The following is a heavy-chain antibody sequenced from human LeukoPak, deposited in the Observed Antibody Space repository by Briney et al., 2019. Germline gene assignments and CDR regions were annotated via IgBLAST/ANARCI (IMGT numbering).Heavy chain of an antibody. J-gene: IGHJ4*02. Sequence: GGSLRLSCAASGFTFNGYWMSWVRQAPGKGLEWVANIQQDGSEKKYVDSVKGRFTISRDNAKNSLYLQMDSLRAEVTAVYYCVRLRYTYGKNFDCWGQGTLVTVSS. V-gene: IGHV3-7*01. CDR2: IQQDGSEK. CDR1: GFTFNGYW. CDR3: VRLRYTYGKNFDC. D-gene: IGHD5-18*01.